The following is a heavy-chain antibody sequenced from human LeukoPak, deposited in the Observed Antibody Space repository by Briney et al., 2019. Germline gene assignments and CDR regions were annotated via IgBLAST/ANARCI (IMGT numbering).Heavy chain of an antibody. D-gene: IGHD1-26*01. CDR2: IYYSGST. V-gene: IGHV4-59*01. CDR1: GGSISSYY. Sequence: SETLSLTCTVSGGSISSYYWSWIRQPPGKGLEWIGYIYYSGSTNYNPSLKSRVTISVDTSKNQFSLKLSSVTAADTAMYYCAGVVGGSYSMDVWGQGTTVTVSS. CDR3: AGVVGGSYSMDV. J-gene: IGHJ6*03.